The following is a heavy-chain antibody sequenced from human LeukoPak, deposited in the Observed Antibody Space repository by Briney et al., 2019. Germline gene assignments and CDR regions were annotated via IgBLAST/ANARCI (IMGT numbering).Heavy chain of an antibody. V-gene: IGHV3-9*01. J-gene: IGHJ4*02. Sequence: PGGSLRLSCAASGFTFDDYAMHWVRQVPGKGLEWVSGISWNSGNIAYTDSVKGRFTISRDNAKNSLYLQMSSLRAEGTALYYCAKSSGVAGTGGSYYFDYWGQGTLVTVSS. D-gene: IGHD6-19*01. CDR2: ISWNSGNI. CDR3: AKSSGVAGTGGSYYFDY. CDR1: GFTFDDYA.